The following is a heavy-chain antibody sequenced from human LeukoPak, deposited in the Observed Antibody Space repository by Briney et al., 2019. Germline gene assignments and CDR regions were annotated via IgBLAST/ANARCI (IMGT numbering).Heavy chain of an antibody. D-gene: IGHD3-22*01. CDR3: ARDYYDSSGYYGHYFDY. CDR2: ISSSSSYT. Sequence: PGGSLRLSCAASGFTFSSYSMNWVRQAPGKGLEWVSSISSSSSYTYYADSVKGRFTISRDNAKNSLYLQMNSLRAEDMAVYYCARDYYDSSGYYGHYFDYWGQGTLVTVSS. V-gene: IGHV3-21*01. CDR1: GFTFSSYS. J-gene: IGHJ4*02.